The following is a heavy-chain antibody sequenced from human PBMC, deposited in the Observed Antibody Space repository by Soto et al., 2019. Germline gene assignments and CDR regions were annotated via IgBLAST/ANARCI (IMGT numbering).Heavy chain of an antibody. CDR1: GFTFSSYW. Sequence: GGSLRLSCAASGFTFSSYWMSWVRQAPGKRLEWVANIKQDGSEKYYVDSVKGRFTISRDNAKNSLYLQMNSLRAEDTAVYYCARVATYYYMDVWGKGTTVTVSS. J-gene: IGHJ6*03. CDR3: ARVATYYYMDV. CDR2: IKQDGSEK. V-gene: IGHV3-7*01.